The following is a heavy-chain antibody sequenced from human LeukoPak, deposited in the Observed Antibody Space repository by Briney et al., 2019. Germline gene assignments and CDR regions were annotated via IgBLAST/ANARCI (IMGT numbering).Heavy chain of an antibody. D-gene: IGHD3-22*01. CDR3: AKGSRSLSGSSGYYYSGAFDI. Sequence: GGSLRLSCAASGFTFSSYGMHWVRQAPGKGLEWVAVTSYDGSNKYYADSVKGRFTISRDNSKNTLYLQMNSLRAEDTAVYYCAKGSRSLSGSSGYYYSGAFDIWGQGTMVTVSS. V-gene: IGHV3-30*18. CDR2: TSYDGSNK. J-gene: IGHJ3*02. CDR1: GFTFSSYG.